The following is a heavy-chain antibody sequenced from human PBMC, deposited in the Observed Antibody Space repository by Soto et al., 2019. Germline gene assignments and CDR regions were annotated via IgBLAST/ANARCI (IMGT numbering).Heavy chain of an antibody. D-gene: IGHD3-22*01. V-gene: IGHV1-18*01. CDR1: GYTFTSYG. CDR2: ISAYNGNT. J-gene: IGHJ4*02. CDR3: AREGQGDYYDSSGYEPIDY. Sequence: QVQLVQSGAEVKKPGASVKVSCKASGYTFTSYGISWVRQAPGQGLEWMGWISAYNGNTNYAQKLQGRVTMTTDTSTSTAHMELRSLRSDDTAVYYCAREGQGDYYDSSGYEPIDYWGQGTLVTVSS.